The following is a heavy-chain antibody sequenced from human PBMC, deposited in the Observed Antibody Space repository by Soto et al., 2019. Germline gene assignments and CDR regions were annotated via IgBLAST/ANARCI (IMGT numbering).Heavy chain of an antibody. D-gene: IGHD6-13*01. CDR1: GFTFSSYG. Sequence: QVQLVESGGGVVQPGRSLRLSCAASGFTFSSYGMHWVRQAPGKGLEWVAVISYDGSNKYYADSVKGRFTISRDNSKNTLYLQMNSLRAEDTAVYYCAKANLGHSSSGDNWFDPGAREPWSPSPQ. V-gene: IGHV3-30*18. J-gene: IGHJ5*02. CDR3: AKANLGHSSSGDNWFDP. CDR2: ISYDGSNK.